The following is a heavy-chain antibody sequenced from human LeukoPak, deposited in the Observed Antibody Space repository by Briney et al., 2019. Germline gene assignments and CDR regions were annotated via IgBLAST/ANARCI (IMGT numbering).Heavy chain of an antibody. Sequence: GGSLRLSCAASGFTFSNYAMSWVRQAPGKGLEWVSVISGSGGSTYYADSVEGRFTLSRDNSKNTLYLQMNSLRAEDTAVYYCAKSIGGVVVVAADYWGQGTLVTVSS. CDR3: AKSIGGVVVVAADY. V-gene: IGHV3-23*01. D-gene: IGHD2-15*01. J-gene: IGHJ4*02. CDR1: GFTFSNYA. CDR2: ISGSGGST.